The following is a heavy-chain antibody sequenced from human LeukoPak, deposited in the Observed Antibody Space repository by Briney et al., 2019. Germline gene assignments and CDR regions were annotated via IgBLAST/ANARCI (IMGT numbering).Heavy chain of an antibody. CDR1: GFTASSNY. CDR2: IYSGGST. Sequence: SLRLSCAASGFTASSNYMSWVRQAPGKGLEWVSVIYSGGSTYYADSVKGRFTISRDNSKNTLYLQMNSLRAEDTAVYYCAKQWELSLYWGQGTLVTVSS. V-gene: IGHV3-66*02. D-gene: IGHD1-26*01. J-gene: IGHJ4*02. CDR3: AKQWELSLY.